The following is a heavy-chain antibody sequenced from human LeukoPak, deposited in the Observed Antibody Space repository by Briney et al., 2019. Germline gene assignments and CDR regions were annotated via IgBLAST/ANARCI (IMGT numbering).Heavy chain of an antibody. V-gene: IGHV3-74*01. Sequence: GGSLRLSCAASGFTFSRYWIHWVRQAPGKGLVWVSRINSDVSNTTYADSVKGRFTISRDNAKHTLYLQMNSLRAEDTAVYYCARGFCSRGSCHIDYWGQGTLVTVSS. J-gene: IGHJ4*02. CDR2: INSDVSNT. D-gene: IGHD2-15*01. CDR1: GFTFSRYW. CDR3: ARGFCSRGSCHIDY.